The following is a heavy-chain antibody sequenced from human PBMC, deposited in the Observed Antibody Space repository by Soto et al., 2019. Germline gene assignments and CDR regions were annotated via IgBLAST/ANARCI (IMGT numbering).Heavy chain of an antibody. Sequence: SETLSLTCTVSGGSISSGGYYWSWIRQHPGKGLEWIGYIYYSGSTYYNPSLKSRVTISVDTSKNQFSLKLSSVTAADTAVYYCARDRTDYSSTWYNTTKTPWGNWFDTWGQGTLVTVSS. D-gene: IGHD6-13*01. V-gene: IGHV4-31*03. J-gene: IGHJ5*02. CDR3: ARDRTDYSSTWYNTTKTPWGNWFDT. CDR2: IYYSGST. CDR1: GGSISSGGYY.